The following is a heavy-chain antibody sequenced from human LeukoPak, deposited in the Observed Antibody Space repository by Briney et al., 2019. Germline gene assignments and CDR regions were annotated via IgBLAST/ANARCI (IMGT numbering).Heavy chain of an antibody. D-gene: IGHD2/OR15-2a*01. J-gene: IGHJ3*02. V-gene: IGHV3-23*01. CDR2: FSGGSHSI. Sequence: GGSLRLACAASGFTFSSYAMNWVREAPGEGLEWVSIFSGGSHSIYCAYAVNGRFTISRDNSKNPLYLQMNGLRDADTAVYYCAKGSTTYTSDAFDIWGQGTMVTVSS. CDR1: GFTFSSYA. CDR3: AKGSTTYTSDAFDI.